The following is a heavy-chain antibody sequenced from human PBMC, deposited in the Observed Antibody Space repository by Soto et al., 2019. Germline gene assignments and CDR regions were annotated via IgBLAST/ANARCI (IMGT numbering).Heavy chain of an antibody. CDR1: GGSFRGYY. CDR3: ARVAYCGGDCGLDY. Sequence: SETLSLTCAVYGGSFRGYYWSWIRQPPGKGLEWIGEINHSGSTNYNPSLKSRVTISVDTSKNQFSLKLSSVTAADTAVYYCARVAYCGGDCGLDYWGQGTLVT. J-gene: IGHJ4*02. D-gene: IGHD2-21*02. V-gene: IGHV4-34*01. CDR2: INHSGST.